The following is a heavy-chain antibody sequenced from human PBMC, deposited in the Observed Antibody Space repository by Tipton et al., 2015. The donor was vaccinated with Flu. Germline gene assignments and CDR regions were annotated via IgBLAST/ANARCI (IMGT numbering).Heavy chain of an antibody. Sequence: SLRLSCAASGFTFSSYAMSWVRQAPGKGLEWVSAISGSGGSTYYADSVKGRFTISRDNSKNTLYLQMNSLRAEDTAVYYCAKSVKFGIQLWLGGSGSVLDYWGQGTLVTVSS. CDR2: ISGSGGST. D-gene: IGHD5-18*01. CDR1: GFTFSSYA. V-gene: IGHV3-23*01. J-gene: IGHJ4*02. CDR3: AKSVKFGIQLWLGGSGSVLDY.